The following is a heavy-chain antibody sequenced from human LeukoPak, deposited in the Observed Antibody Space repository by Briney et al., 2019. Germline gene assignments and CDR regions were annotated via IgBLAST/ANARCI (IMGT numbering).Heavy chain of an antibody. CDR3: ARDSAYGDYVYYYGMDV. D-gene: IGHD4-17*01. J-gene: IGHJ6*02. V-gene: IGHV1-2*02. CDR2: INPNSGGT. Sequence: ASVKVSCKASGYTFTGYYMHWVRQAPGQGLEWMGWINPNSGGTNYAQKFQGRVTMTRDTSISTAYMELSRLRSDDTAVYYCARDSAYGDYVYYYGMDVWGQGTTVTVSS. CDR1: GYTFTGYY.